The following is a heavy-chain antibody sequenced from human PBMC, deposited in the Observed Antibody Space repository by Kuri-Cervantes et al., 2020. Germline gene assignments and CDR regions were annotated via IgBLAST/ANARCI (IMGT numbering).Heavy chain of an antibody. J-gene: IGHJ6*02. D-gene: IGHD3-10*01. CDR2: IYYSGST. V-gene: IGHV4-39*07. CDR3: ARAEGSGSYYYYYGMDV. CDR1: GGSISSSSYY. Sequence: SETLSLTCTVSGGSISSSSYYWGWIRQPPGKGLEWIGSIYYSGSTYYNPSLKSRVTISVDRSKNQFSLKLSSVTAADTAVYYCARAEGSGSYYYYYGMDVWGQGTTVTVSS.